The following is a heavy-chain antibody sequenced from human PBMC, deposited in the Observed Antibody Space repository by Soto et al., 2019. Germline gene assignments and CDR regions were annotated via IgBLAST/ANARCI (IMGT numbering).Heavy chain of an antibody. CDR2: IIPIFGTA. CDR1: GGTFSSYA. Sequence: QVQLVQSGAEVKKPGSSVKVSCKASGGTFSSYAISWVRQAPGQGLEWMGGIIPIFGTANYAQKFQGRVTITADESTSTAYMELSSLRSEDTAVYYCARDRYSGSYEFCYFDYWGQGSLVTVSS. J-gene: IGHJ4*02. CDR3: ARDRYSGSYEFCYFDY. V-gene: IGHV1-69*12. D-gene: IGHD1-26*01.